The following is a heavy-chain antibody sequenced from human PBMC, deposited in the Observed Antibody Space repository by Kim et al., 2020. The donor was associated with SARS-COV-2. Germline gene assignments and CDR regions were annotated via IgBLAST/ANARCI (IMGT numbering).Heavy chain of an antibody. CDR3: TALESHTSIRFRD. J-gene: IGHJ4*02. CDR1: GGSISSSSYY. Sequence: SETLSLTCTVSGGSISSSSYYWGWIRQPPGKGLEWIGSIYYSGSTYYNPSLKSRVTISVDTSKNQFSLKLSSVTAADTAVYYCTALESHTSIRFRDWGQGTLVTVSS. V-gene: IGHV4-39*01. D-gene: IGHD3-10*01. CDR2: IYYSGST.